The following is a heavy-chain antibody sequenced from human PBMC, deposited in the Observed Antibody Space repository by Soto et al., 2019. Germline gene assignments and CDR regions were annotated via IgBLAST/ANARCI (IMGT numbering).Heavy chain of an antibody. D-gene: IGHD1-26*01. V-gene: IGHV3-53*01. CDR2: IYSGGST. CDR3: SGSHPHDAFDI. Sequence: EVQLVESGGGLIQPGGSLRLSCAASGFTVSSNYMSWVRQAPGKGLEWVSVIYSGGSTYYADSVRGRFTISRDNSKNTLYLQMNSLRAEDTAVYYCSGSHPHDAFDIWGQGTMVTVSS. J-gene: IGHJ3*02. CDR1: GFTVSSNY.